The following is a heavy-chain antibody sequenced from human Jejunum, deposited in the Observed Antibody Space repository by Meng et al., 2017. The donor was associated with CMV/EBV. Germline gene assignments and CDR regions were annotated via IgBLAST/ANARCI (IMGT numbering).Heavy chain of an antibody. D-gene: IGHD2-2*01. CDR3: GRRVVPAAIGY. Sequence: SLTCAVYGASFGGYYWTWVRQPPGKGLEWIGEINHIGGTKYNPSLNSRVTISLDTAKNQFFLKLSSVTAADTAIYYCGRRVVPAAIGYWGPGSLVTVSS. CDR1: GASFGGYY. V-gene: IGHV4-34*01. CDR2: INHIGGT. J-gene: IGHJ4*02.